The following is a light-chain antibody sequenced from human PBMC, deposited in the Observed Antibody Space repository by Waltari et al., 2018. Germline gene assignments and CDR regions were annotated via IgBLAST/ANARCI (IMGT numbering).Light chain of an antibody. Sequence: DVVMTQSPLPLSITSGQPASIHCRSSQSLVHSDGYTSMNWYQQRPGKPPRLLIYQISRRDSGIPYRFSGSGAGTDFTLHISRLQAEDVGVYYCGQGSTVPYSFGQGTKVEIK. V-gene: IGKV2-30*02. J-gene: IGKJ2*03. CDR1: QSLVHSDGYTS. CDR3: GQGSTVPYS. CDR2: QIS.